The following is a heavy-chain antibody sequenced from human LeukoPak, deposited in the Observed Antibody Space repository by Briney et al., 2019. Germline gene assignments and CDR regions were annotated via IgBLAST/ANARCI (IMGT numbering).Heavy chain of an antibody. V-gene: IGHV4-39*07. CDR1: GGSISSSSYY. Sequence: PSETLSLTCTVSGGSISSSSYYWGWIRQPPGKGLEWIGSIYYSGSTYYNPSLKSRVTISVDTSKNQFSLKLSSVTAADTAVYYCASADYYGSGTPFDYWGQGTLVTVSS. CDR2: IYYSGST. CDR3: ASADYYGSGTPFDY. J-gene: IGHJ4*02. D-gene: IGHD3-10*01.